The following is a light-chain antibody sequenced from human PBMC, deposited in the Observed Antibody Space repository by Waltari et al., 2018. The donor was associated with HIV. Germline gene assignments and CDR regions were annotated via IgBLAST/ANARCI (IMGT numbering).Light chain of an antibody. V-gene: IGLV1-47*01. Sequence: QSVLTQSPAASGTPGQRVIISCSGSRSNIGGHYVQWYQQFPGTAPKLLIYRNNQRPSGVPDRFSGSKSGTSASLAISGLRPEDEADYYCAVWDGSLSSTLLGGGTQLTVL. J-gene: IGLJ7*01. CDR3: AVWDGSLSSTL. CDR1: RSNIGGHY. CDR2: RNN.